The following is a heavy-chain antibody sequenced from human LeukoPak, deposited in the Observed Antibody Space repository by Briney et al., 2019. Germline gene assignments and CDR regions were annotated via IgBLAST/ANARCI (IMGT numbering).Heavy chain of an antibody. J-gene: IGHJ4*02. CDR3: ASIVVVAAAIDY. V-gene: IGHV4-30-4*01. CDR2: IYHSGNT. D-gene: IGHD2-2*01. Sequence: SETLCLTCTVSGGSISSSDYYWSWIRQPPGKGLEWIGYIYHSGNTYYNPSLKSRVSISVDTSKNQFSLKLNSVTAADTAVYYCASIVVVAAAIDYWGQGTLVTVSS. CDR1: GGSISSSDYY.